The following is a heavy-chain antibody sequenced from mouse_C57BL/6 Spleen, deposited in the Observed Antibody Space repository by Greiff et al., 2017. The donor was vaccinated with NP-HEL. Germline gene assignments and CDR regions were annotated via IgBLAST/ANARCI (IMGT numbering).Heavy chain of an antibody. CDR2: IDPANGNT. CDR3: ARGAYYGSSYSGFAY. CDR1: GFNIKNTY. J-gene: IGHJ3*01. D-gene: IGHD1-1*01. Sequence: VQLQQSVAELVRPGASVKLSCTASGFNIKNTYMHWVKQRPEQGLAWIGRIDPANGNTKYAPKFQGKAPITAATSSNTAYLQLSSLTSEDTAIDYGARGAYYGSSYSGFAYWGQGTLVTVSA. V-gene: IGHV14-3*01.